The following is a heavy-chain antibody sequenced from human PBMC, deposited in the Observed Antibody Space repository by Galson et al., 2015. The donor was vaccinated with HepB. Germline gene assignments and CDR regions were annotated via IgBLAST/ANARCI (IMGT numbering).Heavy chain of an antibody. CDR1: GFSLSTSGVG. CDR2: IYWDDDK. CDR3: AHITFSQAFRYRLRDKINVAFDI. Sequence: PALVKPTQTLTLTCTFSGFSLSTSGVGVGWIRQPPGKALEWLALIYWDDDKRYSPSLKSRLTITKDTSKNQVVLTMTNMDPVDTATYYCAHITFSQAFRYRLRDKINVAFDIWGQGTMVTVSS. D-gene: IGHD5-12*01. J-gene: IGHJ3*02. V-gene: IGHV2-5*02.